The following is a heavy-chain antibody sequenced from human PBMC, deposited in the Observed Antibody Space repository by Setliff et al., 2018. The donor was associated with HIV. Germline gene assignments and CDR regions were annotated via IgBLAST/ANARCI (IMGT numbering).Heavy chain of an antibody. CDR2: ISGSGGST. V-gene: IGHV3-23*01. J-gene: IGHJ4*02. CDR1: GDSISNPNYY. D-gene: IGHD4-17*01. CDR3: AKDLGGKHGDYDY. Sequence: PSETLSLTCSVSGDSISNPNYYWGWIRQPPGKGLEWVSAISGSGGSTYYADSVKGRFTISRDNSKNTLYLQMNSLRAEDTAVYYCAKDLGGKHGDYDYWGQGTLGTVS.